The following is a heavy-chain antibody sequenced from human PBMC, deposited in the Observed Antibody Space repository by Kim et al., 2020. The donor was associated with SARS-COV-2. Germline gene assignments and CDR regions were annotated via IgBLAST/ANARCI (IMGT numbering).Heavy chain of an antibody. CDR3: ARDNYSSGDFDWLLRYWFDP. CDR2: IIPIFGTA. Sequence: SVKVSCKASGGTFSSYAISWVRQAPGQGLEWMGGIIPIFGTANYAQKFQGRVTITADESTSTAYMELSSLRSEDTAVYYCARDNYSSGDFDWLLRYWFDPWGQGTLVTVSS. J-gene: IGHJ5*02. V-gene: IGHV1-69*13. CDR1: GGTFSSYA. D-gene: IGHD3-9*01.